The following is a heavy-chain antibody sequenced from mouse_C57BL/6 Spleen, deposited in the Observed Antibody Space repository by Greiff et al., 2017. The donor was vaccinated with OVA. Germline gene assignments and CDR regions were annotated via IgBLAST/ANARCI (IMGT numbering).Heavy chain of an antibody. Sequence: EVQLLESGGGLVKPGGSLKLSCAASGFTFSSYAMSWVRQTPEQRLEWVGTISDGGGYTYYPDNVKGRFTISGDNAKNKLYLQTSQLKSEDTAMYYCAREECDYGSRFADWGQGTLVTVSA. D-gene: IGHD1-1*01. CDR3: AREECDYGSRFAD. J-gene: IGHJ3*01. V-gene: IGHV5-4*01. CDR1: GFTFSSYA. CDR2: ISDGGGYT.